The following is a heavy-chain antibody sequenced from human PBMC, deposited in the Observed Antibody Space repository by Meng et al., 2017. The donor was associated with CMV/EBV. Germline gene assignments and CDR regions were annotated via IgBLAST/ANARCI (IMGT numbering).Heavy chain of an antibody. CDR2: INHSGST. V-gene: IGHV4-34*01. Sequence: GSLRLSCAVYGGSFSGYYWSWIRQPPGKGLEWIGEINHSGSTNYNPSLKSRVTISVDTSKNQFSLKLSSVTAADTAVYYCARGYSLHPNWFDPWGQGTLVTVSS. CDR1: GGSFSGYY. D-gene: IGHD2-21*01. CDR3: ARGYSLHPNWFDP. J-gene: IGHJ5*02.